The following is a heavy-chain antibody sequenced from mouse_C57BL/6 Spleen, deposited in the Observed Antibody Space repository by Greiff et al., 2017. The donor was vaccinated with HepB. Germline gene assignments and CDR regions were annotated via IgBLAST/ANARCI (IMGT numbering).Heavy chain of an antibody. D-gene: IGHD1-1*01. Sequence: QVQLKQPGAELVRPGSSVKLSCKASGYTFTSYWMHWVKQRPIQGLEWIGNIDPSDSETHYNQKFKDKATLTVDKSSSTAYMQLSSLTSEDSAVYYCARRITTVVEYFDVWGTGTTVTVSS. CDR3: ARRITTVVEYFDV. V-gene: IGHV1-52*01. CDR1: GYTFTSYW. CDR2: IDPSDSET. J-gene: IGHJ1*03.